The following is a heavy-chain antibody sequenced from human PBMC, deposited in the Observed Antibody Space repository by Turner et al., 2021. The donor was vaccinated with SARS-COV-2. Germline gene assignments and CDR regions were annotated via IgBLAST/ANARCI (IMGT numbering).Heavy chain of an antibody. CDR1: GFTFSHYA. CDR3: AKGPFFDY. Sequence: QVQLVESGGGVVQPGRSLRLACAASGFTFSHYAIHWVRQAPGKGLEWVAVISYDGSEKFYADSVKGRFTISRDNSKNTLYLQMNSLGPEETAVYYCAKGPFFDYWGQGTLVTVSS. J-gene: IGHJ4*02. V-gene: IGHV3-30*18. CDR2: ISYDGSEK.